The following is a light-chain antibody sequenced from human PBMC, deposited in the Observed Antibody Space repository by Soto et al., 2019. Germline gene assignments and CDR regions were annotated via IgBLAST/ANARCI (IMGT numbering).Light chain of an antibody. J-gene: IGLJ2*01. CDR3: AAWDDSLSGPL. CDR1: SSNIGSNY. CDR2: RNN. V-gene: IGLV1-47*01. Sequence: QPVLTQPPSASGTPGQRVTISCSGSSSNIGSNYVYWYQQLPGTAPKLLIYRNNQRPSGVPDRFSGSKSGTSASLAISGLRSEDEAEYYCAAWDDSLSGPLFGGGTKLTVL.